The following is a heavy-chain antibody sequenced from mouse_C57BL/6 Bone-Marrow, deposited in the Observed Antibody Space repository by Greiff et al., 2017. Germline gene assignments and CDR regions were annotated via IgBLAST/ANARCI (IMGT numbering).Heavy chain of an antibody. V-gene: IGHV5-2*01. J-gene: IGHJ4*01. CDR1: EYEFPSHD. CDR3: GRRHWVYAIDY. D-gene: IGHD4-1*01. CDR2: INSDGGST. Sequence: EVQLVESGGGLVQPGASLKLSCEANEYEFPSHDMPWVSKTPEKRLELVAAINSDGGSTYYPDNMERRFIISKDKTTKTLYLQMSSLRSEDAALYYCGRRHWVYAIDYWGQGTSVTVSS.